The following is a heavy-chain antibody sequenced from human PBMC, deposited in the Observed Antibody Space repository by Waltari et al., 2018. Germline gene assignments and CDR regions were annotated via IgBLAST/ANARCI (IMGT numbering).Heavy chain of an antibody. CDR3: ARDRAYYYGSRDALDY. CDR1: GFTFSSYW. Sequence: EVQLVESGGGLVQPGGSLRLSCAASGFTFSSYWMSWVRQAPGKGLEWVANIKQDGSEKYYVDSVKGRFTISRDNAKNSLYLQMNSLRAEDTAVYHCARDRAYYYGSRDALDYWGQGTLVTVSS. J-gene: IGHJ4*02. D-gene: IGHD3-10*01. V-gene: IGHV3-7*01. CDR2: IKQDGSEK.